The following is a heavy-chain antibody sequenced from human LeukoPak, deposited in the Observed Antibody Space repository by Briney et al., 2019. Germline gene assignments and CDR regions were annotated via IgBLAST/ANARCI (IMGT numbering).Heavy chain of an antibody. J-gene: IGHJ4*02. CDR3: ARDRLDYDFVPGY. V-gene: IGHV3-33*01. CDR1: GFTFSSYG. CDR2: IWYDGSNK. D-gene: IGHD3-3*01. Sequence: GGSLRLSCAASGFTFSSYGMHWVRQAPGKGLEWVAVIWYDGSNKYYADSVKGRFTISRDNSKNTLYLQMNSLRAEDTAVYYCARDRLDYDFVPGYWGQGTLVTASS.